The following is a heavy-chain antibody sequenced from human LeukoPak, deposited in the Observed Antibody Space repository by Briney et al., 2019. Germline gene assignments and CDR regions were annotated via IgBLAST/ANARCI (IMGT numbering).Heavy chain of an antibody. Sequence: SETLSLPCTVSGGSIPSYYWSWLRQPPGKGLEWIGYIYYTGSTNYNPSLKSRVTISVDTSKNQFSLKLNSVTAEDTATYYCARGSIAIFGVVAFGFDPWGQGTLVTVSS. CDR1: GGSIPSYY. CDR2: IYYTGST. D-gene: IGHD3-3*01. CDR3: ARGSIAIFGVVAFGFDP. V-gene: IGHV4-59*01. J-gene: IGHJ5*02.